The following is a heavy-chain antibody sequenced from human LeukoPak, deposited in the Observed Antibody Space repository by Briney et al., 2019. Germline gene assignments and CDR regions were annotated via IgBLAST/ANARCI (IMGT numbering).Heavy chain of an antibody. D-gene: IGHD3-10*01. CDR3: AREAVRGLYYGMDV. J-gene: IGHJ6*02. CDR1: GGSISSYY. V-gene: IGHV4-59*01. Sequence: PSETLSLTCTVSGGSISSYYWSWIRQPPGRGLEGIGYIYYSGSTNYNPSLKSRVTISVDTSKNQFSLKLSSVTAADTAVYYCAREAVRGLYYGMDVWGQGTTVTVSS. CDR2: IYYSGST.